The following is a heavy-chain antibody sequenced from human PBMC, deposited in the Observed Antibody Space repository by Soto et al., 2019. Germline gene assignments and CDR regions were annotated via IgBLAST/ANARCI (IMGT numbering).Heavy chain of an antibody. D-gene: IGHD3-3*02. Sequence: ASVKVSCKVSGYTLTELSMHWVRQAPGKGLEWMGGFDPEDGETIYAQKLQGRVTMTTDTSTSTAYMELRSLRSDDTAVYYCARVHFYFDRPSFIDYWGQGTLVTVSS. J-gene: IGHJ4*02. CDR1: GYTLTELS. CDR2: FDPEDGET. V-gene: IGHV1-24*01. CDR3: ARVHFYFDRPSFIDY.